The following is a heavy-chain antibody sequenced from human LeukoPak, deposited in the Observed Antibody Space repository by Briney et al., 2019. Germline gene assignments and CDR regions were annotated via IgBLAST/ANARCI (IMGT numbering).Heavy chain of an antibody. Sequence: PGGSLRLSCAASGFTFSSYAMSWVRQAPGKGLEWVSAISGSGGSTYYADSVKGRFTISRDNSKNTLYLQMNSLRAEDTAVYYCVATQERQYYYYGMDVWGQGTTVTVSS. J-gene: IGHJ6*02. CDR2: ISGSGGST. CDR3: VATQERQYYYYGMDV. V-gene: IGHV3-23*01. CDR1: GFTFSSYA.